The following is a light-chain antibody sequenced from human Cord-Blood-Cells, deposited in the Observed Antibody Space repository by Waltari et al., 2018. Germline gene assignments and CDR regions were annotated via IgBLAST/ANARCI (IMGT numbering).Light chain of an antibody. Sequence: QSALTQPASVSGSPGQSLTISCTGTRSDVGGFNYASLYQQHPGKAPKLMIYDVSNRPSGVSNRFSGSKSGNTASLTISGLQAEDEADYYCSSYTSSSTVFGTGTKVTVL. CDR1: RSDVGGFNY. CDR3: SSYTSSSTV. J-gene: IGLJ1*01. CDR2: DVS. V-gene: IGLV2-14*01.